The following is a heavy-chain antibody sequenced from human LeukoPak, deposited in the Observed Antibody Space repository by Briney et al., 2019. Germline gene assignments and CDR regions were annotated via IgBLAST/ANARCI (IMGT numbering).Heavy chain of an antibody. CDR1: GGTFSSYA. V-gene: IGHV1-69*05. J-gene: IGHJ4*02. Sequence: PSVKLFCKASGGTFSSYAISWVRHAPGQGIEWMGRIIPIFGTANYAQKFQASVTITTDESTSTAYMELSSLRSEDTAEYCCASNYYYSRGYFDYWGQGTLVTV. CDR2: IIPIFGTA. CDR3: ASNYYYSRGYFDY. D-gene: IGHD3-22*01.